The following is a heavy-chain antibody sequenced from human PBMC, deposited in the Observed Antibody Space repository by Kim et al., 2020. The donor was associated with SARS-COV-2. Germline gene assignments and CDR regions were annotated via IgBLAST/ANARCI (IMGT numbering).Heavy chain of an antibody. CDR2: IKQDGSEK. V-gene: IGHV3-7*03. CDR1: GFTFSSYW. CDR3: ARELVVPAAVLNYFDY. Sequence: GGSLRLSCAASGFTFSSYWMSWVRQAPGKGLEWVANIKQDGSEKYYVDSVKGRFTISRDNAKNSLYLQMNSLRAEDTAVYYCARELVVPAAVLNYFDYWGQGTLVTVSS. D-gene: IGHD2-2*01. J-gene: IGHJ4*02.